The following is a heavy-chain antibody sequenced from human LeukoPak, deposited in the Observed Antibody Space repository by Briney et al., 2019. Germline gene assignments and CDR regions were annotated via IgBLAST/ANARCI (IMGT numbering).Heavy chain of an antibody. CDR1: GFPFSSYA. V-gene: IGHV3-23*01. D-gene: IGHD3-9*01. CDR3: AKFYDILTGYFDY. Sequence: PRGSLRLSCAASGFPFSSYAMSWVRQSPGKGLEWVSPISGGNGNTYYAYYADSVRGRFTISRDSSNNTLYLQINSLRAEDTAVYYCAKFYDILTGYFDYWGQGTLVTVSA. CDR2: ISGGNGNTYYA. J-gene: IGHJ4*02.